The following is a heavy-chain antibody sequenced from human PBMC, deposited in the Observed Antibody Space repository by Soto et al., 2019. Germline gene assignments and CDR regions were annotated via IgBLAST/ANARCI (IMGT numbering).Heavy chain of an antibody. CDR2: INPNSGGT. V-gene: IGHV1-2*02. Sequence: ASVKVSCKASGGTFSSYAISWVRQAPGQGLEWMGWINPNSGGTNYAQKFQDRVTMTRDTSISTVYMELSRLRSDDTAVYYCANLGYCSSTSCYPFDYWGQGTLVTVSS. J-gene: IGHJ4*02. CDR3: ANLGYCSSTSCYPFDY. CDR1: GGTFSSYA. D-gene: IGHD2-2*01.